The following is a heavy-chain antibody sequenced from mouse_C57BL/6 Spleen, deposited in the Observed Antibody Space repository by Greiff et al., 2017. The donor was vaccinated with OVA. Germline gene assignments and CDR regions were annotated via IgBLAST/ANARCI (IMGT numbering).Heavy chain of an antibody. V-gene: IGHV1-52*01. CDR1: GYTFTSYW. J-gene: IGHJ1*03. D-gene: IGHD1-1*01. Sequence: QVQLQQSGAELVRPGSSVKLSCKASGYTFTSYWMHWVKQRPIQGLEWIGNIDPSDSETHYNQKFKDKATLTVDKSSSTAYMQLSSLTSEDCAVYSCARNYYGSSLGVWGTGTTVTVSS. CDR3: ARNYYGSSLGV. CDR2: IDPSDSET.